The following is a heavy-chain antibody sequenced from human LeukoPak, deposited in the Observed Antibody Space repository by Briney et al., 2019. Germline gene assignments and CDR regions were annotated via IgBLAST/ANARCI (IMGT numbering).Heavy chain of an antibody. J-gene: IGHJ6*02. V-gene: IGHV3-15*01. CDR2: IQSRTDGGTT. Sequence: GGSLRLSCAASGFTFSNAWMSWVRQAPGNGMEWVGRIQSRTDGGTTDYAAPVKGRFTISRDDSKNTLYLQMSSLNTEDTAVYYCNRALSYYGMDVWGQGTAVTVSS. D-gene: IGHD3-16*01. CDR1: GFTFSNAW. CDR3: NRALSYYGMDV.